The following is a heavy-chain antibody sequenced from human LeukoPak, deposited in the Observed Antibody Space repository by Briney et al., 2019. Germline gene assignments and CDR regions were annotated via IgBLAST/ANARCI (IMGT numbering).Heavy chain of an antibody. Sequence: SVKVSCKASGGTFSSYAISWVRQAPGQGLEWMGGIIPIFGTANYAQRFQGRVTITADESTSTAYMELSSLRSEDTAVYYCARLPLRSIAVGYYGMDVWGQGTTVTVSS. D-gene: IGHD6-6*01. CDR2: IIPIFGTA. CDR3: ARLPLRSIAVGYYGMDV. CDR1: GGTFSSYA. V-gene: IGHV1-69*13. J-gene: IGHJ6*02.